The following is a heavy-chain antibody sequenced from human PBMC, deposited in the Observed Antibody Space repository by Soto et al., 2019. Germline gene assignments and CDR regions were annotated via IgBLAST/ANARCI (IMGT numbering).Heavy chain of an antibody. CDR1: GFTFSSYA. CDR2: ISYDGSNK. D-gene: IGHD6-19*01. CDR3: ARAEYSSGWYVGY. V-gene: IGHV3-30-3*01. J-gene: IGHJ4*02. Sequence: GGSLRLSCAASGFTFSSYAMHWVRQAPGKGLEWVAVISYDGSNKYYADSVKGRFTISRDNSKNTLYLQMNSLRAEDTAVYYCARAEYSSGWYVGYWGQGTLVTVSS.